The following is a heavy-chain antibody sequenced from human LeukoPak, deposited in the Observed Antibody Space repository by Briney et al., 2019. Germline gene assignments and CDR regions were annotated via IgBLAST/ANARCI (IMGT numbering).Heavy chain of an antibody. D-gene: IGHD6-19*01. CDR1: GFTFSSYA. CDR2: ISYDGSNK. J-gene: IGHJ4*02. CDR3: AKAWYSSGWYYFDY. Sequence: GRSLRLSCAASGFTFSSYAMHWVRQAPGKGLEWVAVISYDGSNKYYADSVKGRFTISRDNSKNTLYLQMNSLRAEDTAVYYCAKAWYSSGWYYFDYWGQGTLVTVSS. V-gene: IGHV3-30*04.